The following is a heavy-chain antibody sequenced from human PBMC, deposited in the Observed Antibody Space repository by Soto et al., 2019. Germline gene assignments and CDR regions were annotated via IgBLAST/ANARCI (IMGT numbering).Heavy chain of an antibody. CDR2: ISAYNGNT. CDR3: ARGRDYYGSGSYYLTFFDY. V-gene: IGHV1-18*01. CDR1: GYTFTSYG. Sequence: ASVKVSCKASGYTFTSYGISWVRQAPGQGLEWMGWISAYNGNTNYAQKLQGRVTMTTDTSTSTAYMELRSLRSDDTAVYYCARGRDYYGSGSYYLTFFDYWGQGTLVTVSS. D-gene: IGHD3-10*01. J-gene: IGHJ4*02.